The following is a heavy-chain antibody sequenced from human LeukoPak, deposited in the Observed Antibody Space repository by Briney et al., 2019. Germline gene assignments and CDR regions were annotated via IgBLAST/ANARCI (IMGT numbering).Heavy chain of an antibody. V-gene: IGHV3-23*01. CDR3: AQDIRCTY. CDR1: SFTFYYSA. D-gene: IGHD2-21*01. Sequence: GGSLRLSCAASSFTFYYSAMIWVRQAPGKGLEWVSLISGSGGNTYYADSVKGRFTISRDNSKNTLYLQMNSLRAEGTAVYYLAQDIRCTYWGQGTLVTVSS. CDR2: ISGSGGNT. J-gene: IGHJ4*02.